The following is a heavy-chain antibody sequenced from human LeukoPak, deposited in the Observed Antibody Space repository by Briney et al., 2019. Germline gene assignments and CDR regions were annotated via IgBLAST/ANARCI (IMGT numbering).Heavy chain of an antibody. CDR1: GFTFADFA. J-gene: IGHJ3*01. D-gene: IGHD2/OR15-2a*01. Sequence: PGRSLRLSCTPSGFTFADFAMHWVRQAPGKGLEWVSGISWNSGKIGYADSVKGRFTTSRDNAKNSLYLQMNSLRPEDTALYYCTKDDGWLSWGQGTLVTVSS. CDR2: ISWNSGKI. V-gene: IGHV3-9*01. CDR3: TKDDGWLS.